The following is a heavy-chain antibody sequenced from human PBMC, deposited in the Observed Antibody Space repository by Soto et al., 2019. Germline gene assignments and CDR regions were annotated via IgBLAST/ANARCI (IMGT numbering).Heavy chain of an antibody. V-gene: IGHV3-23*01. CDR2: ISGSRGSTT. D-gene: IGHD2-2*01. Sequence: GGALRLSCAASGFTFSDYGLSWVRQAPGKGLEWVSSISGSRGSTTYYAGSVKGRFTISRDNSKNTLYLQMNSLRVEDTAVYYCAQDRGCSGSTCYQAYWGPGTLVTVSS. CDR1: GFTFSDYG. CDR3: AQDRGCSGSTCYQAY. J-gene: IGHJ4*02.